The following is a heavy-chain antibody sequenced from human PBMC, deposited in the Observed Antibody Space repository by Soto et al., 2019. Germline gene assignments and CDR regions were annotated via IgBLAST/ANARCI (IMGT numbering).Heavy chain of an antibody. CDR2: ISRDGYDI. CDR1: GFTFSTYA. Sequence: LRLSCAASGFTFSTYAMRWVRQAPGKGLEWVSAISRDGYDIYYADSVKGQVTISGDKSISTAYLQWSSLKASDTAMYYCASRKRTSDAFDIWGQGTMVTVSS. V-gene: IGHV3-23*01. D-gene: IGHD1-1*01. CDR3: ASRKRTSDAFDI. J-gene: IGHJ3*02.